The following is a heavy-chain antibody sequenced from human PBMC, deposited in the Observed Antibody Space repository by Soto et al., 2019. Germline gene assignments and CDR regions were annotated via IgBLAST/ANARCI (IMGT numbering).Heavy chain of an antibody. Sequence: ASVKVSCKASGYSFTNYQIYWVRKAPGQGLEWMGTINPSGGTTNYAQKFQGRVTMTRDTSTSTVYMELSSLTSEDTAVYYCARGEVGYAGGAYYYYGLDVWGQGTTVTVSS. CDR3: ARGEVGYAGGAYYYYGLDV. V-gene: IGHV1-46*03. CDR2: INPSGGTT. CDR1: GYSFTNYQ. D-gene: IGHD1-1*01. J-gene: IGHJ6*02.